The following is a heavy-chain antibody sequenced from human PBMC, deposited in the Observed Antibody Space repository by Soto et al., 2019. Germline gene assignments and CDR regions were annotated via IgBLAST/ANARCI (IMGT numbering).Heavy chain of an antibody. CDR3: ARDNGYSSSWYTGVGY. J-gene: IGHJ4*02. CDR1: GFTFSSYA. V-gene: IGHV3-30-3*01. CDR2: ISYDGSNK. Sequence: QVQLVESGGGVVQPGRSLRLSCAASGFTFSSYAMHWVRQAPGKGLEWVAVISYDGSNKYYADSVKGRFTISRDNSKNTLHLQMNSLRAEDTAVYYCARDNGYSSSWYTGVGYWGQGTLVTVSS. D-gene: IGHD6-13*01.